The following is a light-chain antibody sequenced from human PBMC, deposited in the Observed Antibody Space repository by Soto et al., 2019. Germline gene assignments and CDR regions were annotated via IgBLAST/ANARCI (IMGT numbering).Light chain of an antibody. Sequence: QSALTQPASVSGSPGQSITISCTGTSSDVGNYNLVSWYQQHPGKAPKLMIYEGSKRPSGVSNRFSGSKSGNTASLTISGLQAEDEADYYCCSYAGSSTAVVGGGTKLTVL. CDR3: CSYAGSSTAV. J-gene: IGLJ2*01. CDR2: EGS. V-gene: IGLV2-23*01. CDR1: SSDVGNYNL.